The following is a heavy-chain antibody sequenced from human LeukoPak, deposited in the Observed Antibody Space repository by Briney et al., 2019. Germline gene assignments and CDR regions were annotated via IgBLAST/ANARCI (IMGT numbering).Heavy chain of an antibody. V-gene: IGHV4-4*07. CDR1: GCSISSYY. CDR3: ARYGRYDALDI. J-gene: IGHJ3*02. CDR2: IYTSGST. Sequence: AETLSLTCTVSGCSISSYYWSWIRQPAGKGLEWIGRIYTSGSTNYNASLKSRVTMSVHTSKTQFYLKLSSVTAADTAVYYCARYGRYDALDIWGQGTRVTVSS. D-gene: IGHD1-26*01.